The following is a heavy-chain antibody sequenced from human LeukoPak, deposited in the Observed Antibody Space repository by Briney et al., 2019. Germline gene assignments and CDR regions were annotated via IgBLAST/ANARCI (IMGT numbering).Heavy chain of an antibody. Sequence: SETLSLTCTVSGYSISSGYYWGWIRQPPGKGLEWIGSIYHSGSTYYNPSLKSRVTISVDTSKNQFSLKLSSVTAADTAVYYCARDDYGGPNLDYWGQGTLVTVSS. V-gene: IGHV4-38-2*02. CDR3: ARDDYGGPNLDY. CDR1: GYSISSGYY. CDR2: IYHSGST. D-gene: IGHD4-23*01. J-gene: IGHJ4*02.